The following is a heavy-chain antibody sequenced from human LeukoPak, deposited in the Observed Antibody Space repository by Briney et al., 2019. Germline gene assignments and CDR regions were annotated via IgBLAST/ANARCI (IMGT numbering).Heavy chain of an antibody. D-gene: IGHD6-19*01. CDR2: ISWNSGSI. V-gene: IGHV3-9*01. CDR3: ARERAVAGTNWFDP. Sequence: GGSLRLSCAASGFTFDDYAMHWVRQAPGKGLEWDSGISWNSGSIGYADSVKGRFTISRDNAKNSLYLQMNSLRAEDTAVYYCARERAVAGTNWFDPWGQGTLVTVSS. J-gene: IGHJ5*02. CDR1: GFTFDDYA.